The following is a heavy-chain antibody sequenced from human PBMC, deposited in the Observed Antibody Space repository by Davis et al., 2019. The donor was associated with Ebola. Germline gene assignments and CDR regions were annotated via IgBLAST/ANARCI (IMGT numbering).Heavy chain of an antibody. CDR2: IDPSDSHA. V-gene: IGHV5-10-1*01. Sequence: PGGSLRLSCKASGYTFSKNWITWVRQMPGKGLEWMGMIDPSDSHAKYHPSFEGHVTFSVDKSITTAYLQWSSLKASDTAIYYCARRRAHSRSEYYSGRYQEYYYYDYMDIWGKGSTVIVSS. CDR1: GYTFSKNW. CDR3: ARRRAHSRSEYYSGRYQEYYYYDYMDI. J-gene: IGHJ6*03. D-gene: IGHD3-3*01.